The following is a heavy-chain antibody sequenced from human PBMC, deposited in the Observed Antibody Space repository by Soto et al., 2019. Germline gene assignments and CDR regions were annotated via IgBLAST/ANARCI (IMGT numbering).Heavy chain of an antibody. CDR2: IYYSGST. Sequence: PSETLSLTCTVSGGSISSYYWSWIRQPPGKGLEWIGYIYYSGSTNYNPSLKSRVTISVDTSKNQFSLKLSSVTAADTAVYYCARDFGRCSSTSCYSYYYYGMDVWGQGTTVTVSS. CDR1: GGSISSYY. CDR3: ARDFGRCSSTSCYSYYYYGMDV. V-gene: IGHV4-59*01. J-gene: IGHJ6*02. D-gene: IGHD2-2*01.